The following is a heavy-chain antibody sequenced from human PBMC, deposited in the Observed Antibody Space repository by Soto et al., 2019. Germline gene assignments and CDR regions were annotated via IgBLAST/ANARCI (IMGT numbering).Heavy chain of an antibody. CDR3: ARVIGGLYYFDY. Sequence: ASVKVSCKASGYTYTSYGISWVRQAPGQRLEWMGWINAGNGNTKYSQKFQGRVTITRDTSASTAYMELSSLRSEDTAVYYCARVIGGLYYFDYWGQGTLVTVSS. CDR2: INAGNGNT. CDR1: GYTYTSYG. J-gene: IGHJ4*02. D-gene: IGHD3-16*01. V-gene: IGHV1-3*01.